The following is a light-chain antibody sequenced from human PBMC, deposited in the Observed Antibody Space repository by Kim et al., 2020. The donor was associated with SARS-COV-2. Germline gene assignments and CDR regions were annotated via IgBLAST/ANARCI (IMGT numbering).Light chain of an antibody. J-gene: IGKJ3*01. V-gene: IGKV1-39*01. Sequence: DIQMTQSPSSLSASVGDRVTITGRASQRIGTYLIWYQKKPGEAPKLLIYAASSLQSGVPSRFSGSGSGTDFTLTISSLQPEDSATYYCQQSNSVPFTFGPGTKVDIK. CDR3: QQSNSVPFT. CDR2: AAS. CDR1: QRIGTY.